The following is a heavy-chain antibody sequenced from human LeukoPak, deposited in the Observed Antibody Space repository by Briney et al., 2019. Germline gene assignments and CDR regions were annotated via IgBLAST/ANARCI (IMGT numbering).Heavy chain of an antibody. D-gene: IGHD3-16*01. CDR3: AAPGLWDQTDAFDI. J-gene: IGHJ3*02. Sequence: GASVKVSCKASGYTFTSYGISWVRQAPGQGLEWMGWISAYNGNANYAQKLQGRVTMTTDTSTSTAYMELRSLRSDDTAVYYCAAPGLWDQTDAFDIWGQGTMVTVSS. CDR2: ISAYNGNA. CDR1: GYTFTSYG. V-gene: IGHV1-18*01.